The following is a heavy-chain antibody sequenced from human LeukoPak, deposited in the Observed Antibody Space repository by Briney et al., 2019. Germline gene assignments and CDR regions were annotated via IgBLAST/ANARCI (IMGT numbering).Heavy chain of an antibody. CDR1: GFTFSAYW. CDR2: MNQDGSVK. V-gene: IGHV3-7*01. CDR3: ARDADRKFDY. D-gene: IGHD3-16*02. J-gene: IGHJ4*02. Sequence: GGSLRLSCAASGFTFSAYWMTWVRQAPGKGLEWVANMNQDGSVKHYVDSVKGRFTISRDNANSLYLQMNSLRAEDTAVYYYARDADRKFDYWGQGTLVTVSS.